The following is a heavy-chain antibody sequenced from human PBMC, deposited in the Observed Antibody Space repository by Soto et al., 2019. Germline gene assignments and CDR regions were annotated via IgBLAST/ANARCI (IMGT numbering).Heavy chain of an antibody. CDR3: AGAIAVTTNYYYYMDV. CDR1: GFTVSSKY. Sequence: GGSLRLSCAASGFTVSSKYMTWVRQAPGKGLEWVSVRYSGGSTYYADSVKGRFTISRDVSKNTLYLQMDSLRAEDTAVYYCAGAIAVTTNYYYYMDVWGKGTTVTVSS. V-gene: IGHV3-66*01. CDR2: RYSGGST. D-gene: IGHD2-21*01. J-gene: IGHJ6*03.